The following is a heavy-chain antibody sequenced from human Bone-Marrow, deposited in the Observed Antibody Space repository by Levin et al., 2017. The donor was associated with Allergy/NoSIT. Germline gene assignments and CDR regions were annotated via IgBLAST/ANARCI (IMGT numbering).Heavy chain of an antibody. V-gene: IGHV3-23*01. CDR2: IGGSRDST. CDR1: GFTFRYYA. J-gene: IGHJ5*02. D-gene: IGHD3-10*01. CDR3: AKDRGGLLYTGAIES. Sequence: GGSLRLSCAASGFTFRYYAMSWVRQAPGKGLEWVSGIGGSRDSTHYADSAKGRFSISRDNSKNPLYLQMNSLRVEDTAVYYCAKDRGGLLYTGAIESWGQGTPVTVSS.